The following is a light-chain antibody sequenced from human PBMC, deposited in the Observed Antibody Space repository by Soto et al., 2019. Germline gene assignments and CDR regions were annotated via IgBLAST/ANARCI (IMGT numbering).Light chain of an antibody. CDR1: ESVSSN. Sequence: EIVMTQSPATLSVSPGERATLSCRASESVSSNLAWYQQKLGQPPRVLIYGASTRATGIPARFSGSGSETEFILTISSLQSEDSATYYCQHYNTWPWTFGQGTKVDIK. V-gene: IGKV3-15*01. CDR3: QHYNTWPWT. CDR2: GAS. J-gene: IGKJ1*01.